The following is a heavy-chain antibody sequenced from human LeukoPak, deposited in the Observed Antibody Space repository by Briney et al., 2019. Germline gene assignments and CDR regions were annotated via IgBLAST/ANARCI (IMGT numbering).Heavy chain of an antibody. D-gene: IGHD6-13*01. CDR2: IYHSGST. Sequence: PSETLSLTCNVSGYSISSGYYWAWIRQSPGKGLEWIGSIYHSGSTYYNPSLKSRVTMSVDTSKKQFSLNLSSVTAADTAVYYCATLIGGQQLVRDYYYYMDVWGKGTTVTISS. J-gene: IGHJ6*03. CDR1: GYSISSGYY. V-gene: IGHV4-38-2*02. CDR3: ATLIGGQQLVRDYYYYMDV.